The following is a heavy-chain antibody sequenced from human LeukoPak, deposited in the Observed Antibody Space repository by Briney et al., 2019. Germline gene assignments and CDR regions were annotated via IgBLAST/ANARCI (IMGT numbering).Heavy chain of an antibody. CDR2: ISSNGGST. CDR3: ARVGIYGYFDY. J-gene: IGHJ4*02. Sequence: GGSLRLSCAACGFTFSSYAMHWVRQAPGKGLEYVSAISSNGGSTYYANSVKGRFTISRDNSKNTLYLQMGSLRAEDMTVYYCARVGIYGYFDYWGQGTLVTVSS. CDR1: GFTFSSYA. D-gene: IGHD2/OR15-2a*01. V-gene: IGHV3-64*01.